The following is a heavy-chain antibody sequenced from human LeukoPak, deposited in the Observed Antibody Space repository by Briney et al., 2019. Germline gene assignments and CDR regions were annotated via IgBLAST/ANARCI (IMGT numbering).Heavy chain of an antibody. J-gene: IGHJ4*02. CDR3: AVAPGDY. D-gene: IGHD2-21*01. V-gene: IGHV1-2*02. CDR1: GYTFTSYA. CDR2: INPNNDYT. Sequence: ASVKVSCKASGYTFTSYAMNWVRQAPGQGLEWMGWINPNNDYTYYAQKFQGRVTLTRDTSISTVYMELSGLTSDDTALYYCAVAPGDYWGQGTLVIVSA.